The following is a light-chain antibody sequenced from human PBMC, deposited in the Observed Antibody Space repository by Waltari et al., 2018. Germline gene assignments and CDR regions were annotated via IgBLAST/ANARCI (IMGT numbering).Light chain of an antibody. CDR2: AAS. Sequence: GARVTITCRASQTISRYLNWYQQKPRKAPNLLISAASSLPRGVPSRFSGSGSGRDFTLIITSLQPEDFATYYCQESYRFTRTFGQGTKVEIK. CDR1: QTISRY. V-gene: IGKV1-39*01. CDR3: QESYRFTRT. J-gene: IGKJ1*01.